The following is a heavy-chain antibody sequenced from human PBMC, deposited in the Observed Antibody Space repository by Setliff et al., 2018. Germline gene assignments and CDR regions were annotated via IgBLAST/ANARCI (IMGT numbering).Heavy chain of an antibody. D-gene: IGHD3-10*01. CDR2: VNDSGSA. J-gene: IGHJ4*02. CDR3: ARGRYYGSGSYSL. V-gene: IGHV4-34*01. CDR1: GGSFSGYF. Sequence: SESLSLTCDVFGGSFSGYFWAWIRQSPGKGLEWMGDVNDSGSANYKPSLKSRLTLSRDTSKNRLSLNLSSVTAADTAVYYCARGRYYGSGSYSLWGQGTLVTVSS.